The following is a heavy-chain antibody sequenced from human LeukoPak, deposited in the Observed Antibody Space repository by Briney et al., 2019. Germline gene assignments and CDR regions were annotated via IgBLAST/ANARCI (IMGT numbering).Heavy chain of an antibody. CDR3: ARTTSSRDGYNGGWGAFDI. Sequence: PSETLSLTCTVSGGSISSSSYYWGWIRQPPGKGLEWIGSIYYSGSTYYNPSLKSRVTISVDTSKNQFSLKLSSVTAADTAVYYCARTTSSRDGYNGGWGAFDIWGQGTMVTVSS. V-gene: IGHV4-39*01. CDR2: IYYSGST. D-gene: IGHD5-24*01. CDR1: GGSISSSSYY. J-gene: IGHJ3*02.